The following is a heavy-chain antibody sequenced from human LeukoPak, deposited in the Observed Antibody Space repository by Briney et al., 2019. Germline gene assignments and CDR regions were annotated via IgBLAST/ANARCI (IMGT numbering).Heavy chain of an antibody. CDR1: GYTFTGYY. J-gene: IGHJ6*03. D-gene: IGHD3-3*01. V-gene: IGHV1-2*02. Sequence: ASVKVSCKASGYTFTGYYMHWVRQAPGQGLEWMGWINPNSGGTNYAQKFQGRVTITADESTSTAYMELSSLRSEDTAVYYCARGGRFYYYYYMDVWGKGTTVTVSS. CDR3: ARGGRFYYYYYMDV. CDR2: INPNSGGT.